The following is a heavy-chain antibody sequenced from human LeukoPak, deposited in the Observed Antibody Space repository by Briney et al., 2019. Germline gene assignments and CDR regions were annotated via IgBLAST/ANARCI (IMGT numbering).Heavy chain of an antibody. Sequence: PGGSLRLSCAASGFGFSNYWMSWVRQAPGKGLEWVANMNEDGSEKNYVDSVKGRFTISRDNAQDSLYLQMNSLRAEDTAVYYCARDRGYSNFDCWGQGTLLTVYS. V-gene: IGHV3-7*01. J-gene: IGHJ4*02. D-gene: IGHD4-11*01. CDR2: MNEDGSEK. CDR3: ARDRGYSNFDC. CDR1: GFGFSNYW.